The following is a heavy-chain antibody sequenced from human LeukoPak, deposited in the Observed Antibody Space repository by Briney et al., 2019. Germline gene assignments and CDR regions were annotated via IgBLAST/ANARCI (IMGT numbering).Heavy chain of an antibody. CDR2: IRPDGSVI. J-gene: IGHJ3*02. Sequence: GGSLRLSCAASGFTFSNYWMTWVRRAPGKGLEWVANIRPDGSVIHYVDSVKGRFTISRDSAKNSLYLQMNSLRVEDTAVYCCARDDTHSDTSGSFYDAFDIWGQGTMVTVSS. D-gene: IGHD3-22*01. CDR3: ARDDTHSDTSGSFYDAFDI. CDR1: GFTFSNYW. V-gene: IGHV3-7*01.